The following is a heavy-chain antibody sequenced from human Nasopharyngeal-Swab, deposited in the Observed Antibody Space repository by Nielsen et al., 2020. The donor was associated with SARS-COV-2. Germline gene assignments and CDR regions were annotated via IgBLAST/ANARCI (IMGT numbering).Heavy chain of an antibody. CDR1: GFTFSSYS. CDR2: ISSSSSYI. D-gene: IGHD3-9*01. J-gene: IGHJ4*02. V-gene: IGHV3-21*01. CDR3: ASLYYDILTGYPGDYFDY. Sequence: GESLKISCAASGFTFSSYSMNWVRQAPGKGLEWVSSISSSSSYIYYADSVKGRFTISRDNAKNSLYLQMNSLRAEDTAVYYCASLYYDILTGYPGDYFDYWGQGTLVTVSS.